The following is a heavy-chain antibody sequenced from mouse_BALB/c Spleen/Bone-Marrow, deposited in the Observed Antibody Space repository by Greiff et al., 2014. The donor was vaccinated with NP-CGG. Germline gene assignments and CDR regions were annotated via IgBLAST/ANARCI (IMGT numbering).Heavy chain of an antibody. D-gene: IGHD1-1*01. CDR2: IYPGNVNT. V-gene: IGHV1S56*01. J-gene: IGHJ2*01. Sequence: QVQLQQSGPELVKPGASVRISCKASNYTFTTYYIYWVKQRPGQELEWIGWIYPGNVNTKYNEKFKAKATLTADKSSSTAYMQLSSLTSEDSAVYFCARSRYGSYYGYWGQGTPLTVSS. CDR1: NYTFTTYY. CDR3: ARSRYGSYYGY.